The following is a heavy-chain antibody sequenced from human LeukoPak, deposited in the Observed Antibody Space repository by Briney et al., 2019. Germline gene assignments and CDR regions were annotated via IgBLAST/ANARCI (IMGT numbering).Heavy chain of an antibody. D-gene: IGHD3-9*01. J-gene: IGHJ6*03. CDR2: IKPDGSGK. Sequence: PGGSLRLSCAASGFTFSTYWMSWVRQAPGKGLEWVASIKPDGSGKYYVDSVKGRFTISRDNAKNSLYLQMNSLRAEDTAVYYCARGVRLRYFDWLLPTPRRNYYYYYYMDVWGKGTTVTISS. CDR3: ARGVRLRYFDWLLPTPRRNYYYYYYMDV. CDR1: GFTFSTYW. V-gene: IGHV3-7*01.